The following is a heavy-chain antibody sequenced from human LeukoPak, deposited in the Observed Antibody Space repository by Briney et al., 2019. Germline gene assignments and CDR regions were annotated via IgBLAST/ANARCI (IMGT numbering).Heavy chain of an antibody. CDR1: GFTFSDYA. CDR2: ITNNGRKT. J-gene: IGHJ4*02. D-gene: IGHD3-22*01. CDR3: ARAGMDGRGYYQGFDY. Sequence: GGSLRLSCAASGFTFSDYAMTWVRQAPGKGLEWVSYITNNGRKTYYADSMKGRFTISRDNAKNSLFLQMNSLRAEDTALYYCARAGMDGRGYYQGFDYWGQGTLVTVSS. V-gene: IGHV3-11*04.